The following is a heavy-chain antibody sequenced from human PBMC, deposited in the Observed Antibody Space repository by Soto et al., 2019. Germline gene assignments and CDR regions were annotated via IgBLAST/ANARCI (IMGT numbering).Heavy chain of an antibody. CDR1: GFTFSSYA. CDR3: AKDGRVYSSSPSNWFDP. D-gene: IGHD6-6*01. J-gene: IGHJ5*02. V-gene: IGHV3-23*01. Sequence: GGSLRLSCAASGFTFSSYAMSWVRQAPGKGLEWVSAISGSGGSTYYADSVKGRFTISRDNSKNTLYLQMNSLRAEDTAVYYCAKDGRVYSSSPSNWFDPWGQGTLVTVSS. CDR2: ISGSGGST.